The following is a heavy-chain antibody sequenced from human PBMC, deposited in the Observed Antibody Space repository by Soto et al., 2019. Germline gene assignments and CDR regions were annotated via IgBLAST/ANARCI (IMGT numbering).Heavy chain of an antibody. J-gene: IGHJ3*02. CDR1: GFTFSSYG. CDR2: IWYDGSNK. CDR3: AREIRGAAAYDAFDI. V-gene: IGHV3-33*01. Sequence: QVQLVESGGGVVQPGRSLRLSCAASGFTFSSYGMHWVRQAPGKGLEWVAVIWYDGSNKYYADSVKGRFTISRDNSKNPLYLQMNSLRAEDTAVYYCAREIRGAAAYDAFDIWGQGTMVTVSS. D-gene: IGHD6-13*01.